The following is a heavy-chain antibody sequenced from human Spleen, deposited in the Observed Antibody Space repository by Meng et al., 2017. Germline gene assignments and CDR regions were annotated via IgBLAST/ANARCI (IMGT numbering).Heavy chain of an antibody. CDR3: AKGPFNWGSWYVGSRYYFDY. V-gene: IGHV3-9*01. Sequence: GGSLRLSCAVSGLTLDDYAMHWVRQAPGKGLEWVSGISWNSGSIGYADSVKGRFTISRDNAKNSLYLQMNSLRAEDTALYYCAKGPFNWGSWYVGSRYYFDYWGQGTLVTVSS. CDR2: ISWNSGSI. D-gene: IGHD6-13*01. J-gene: IGHJ4*02. CDR1: GLTLDDYA.